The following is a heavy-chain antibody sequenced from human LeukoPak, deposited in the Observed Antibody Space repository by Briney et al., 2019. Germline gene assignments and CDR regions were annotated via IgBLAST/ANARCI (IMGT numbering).Heavy chain of an antibody. CDR1: GYTFTSYD. D-gene: IGHD5-18*01. V-gene: IGHV1-18*01. J-gene: IGHJ4*02. CDR2: ISAYNGNT. CDR3: ARDRTGAKRGYSYGLHLHFDY. Sequence: GASVKVSCKASGYTFTSYDINWVRQATGQGLEWMGWISAYNGNTNYAQKLQGRVTMTTDTSTSTAYMELRSLRSDDTAVYYCARDRTGAKRGYSYGLHLHFDYWGQGTLVTVSS.